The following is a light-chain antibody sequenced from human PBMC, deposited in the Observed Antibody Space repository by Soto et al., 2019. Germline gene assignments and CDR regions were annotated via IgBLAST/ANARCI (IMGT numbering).Light chain of an antibody. Sequence: QSALTQPASVSGSPGQSITISCTGTSSDVGSYKLVSWYQQHPGKAPKLMISEVSKRPSGISDRFSGSKSGSTASLTISGLQADDEADYYYCSYAGTSTHTVFGGGTQLTVL. CDR3: CSYAGTSTHTV. V-gene: IGLV2-23*02. CDR2: EVS. CDR1: SSDVGSYKL. J-gene: IGLJ7*01.